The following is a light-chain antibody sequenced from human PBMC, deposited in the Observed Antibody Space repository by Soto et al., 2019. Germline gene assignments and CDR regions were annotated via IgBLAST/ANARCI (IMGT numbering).Light chain of an antibody. Sequence: QSALTQPASVSGSPGQSITISCTGTSSDVGGYNYVSWYQQHPGKAPKFIIYDVRNRPPGASNRFSGSKSGNTASLTISGLQAEDEADYYCSSYTTSNTRQIVFGTGTKVTVL. CDR1: SSDVGGYNY. CDR2: DVR. CDR3: SSYTTSNTRQIV. J-gene: IGLJ1*01. V-gene: IGLV2-14*01.